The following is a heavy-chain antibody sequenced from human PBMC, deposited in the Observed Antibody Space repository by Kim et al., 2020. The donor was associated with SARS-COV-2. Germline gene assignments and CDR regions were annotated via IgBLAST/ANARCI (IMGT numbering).Heavy chain of an antibody. CDR3: ARGYDILTGYYSLPRWYFDL. J-gene: IGHJ2*01. Sequence: GGSLRLSCAASGFTFSSYSMNWVRQAPGKGLEWVSYISSSSSTIYYADSVKGRFTISRDNAKNSLYLQMNSLRDEDTAVYYCARGYDILTGYYSLPRWYFDLWGRGTLVTVSS. CDR2: ISSSSSTI. V-gene: IGHV3-48*02. CDR1: GFTFSSYS. D-gene: IGHD3-9*01.